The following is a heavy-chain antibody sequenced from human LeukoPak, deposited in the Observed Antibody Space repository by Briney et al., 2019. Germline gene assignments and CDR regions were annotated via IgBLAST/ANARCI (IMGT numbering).Heavy chain of an antibody. CDR3: ARDRDNRCSGGRCPLYFQH. V-gene: IGHV3-23*01. Sequence: GGSLRLSCAASGFTFSSYAMSWVRQAPGKGLEWVSLISDSGSGGVTQYADSVKGRFTISRDNSKNTLYLQMNSLRAEDTAVYYCARDRDNRCSGGRCPLYFQHWGQGTLVTVSS. J-gene: IGHJ1*01. CDR2: ISDSGSGGVT. D-gene: IGHD2-15*01. CDR1: GFTFSSYA.